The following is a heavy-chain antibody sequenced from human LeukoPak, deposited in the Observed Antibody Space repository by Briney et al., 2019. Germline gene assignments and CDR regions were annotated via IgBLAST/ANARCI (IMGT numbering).Heavy chain of an antibody. V-gene: IGHV3-66*02. CDR3: ARDARYCSSTGCYSDY. J-gene: IGHJ4*02. D-gene: IGHD2-2*01. CDR2: IYSGGST. Sequence: PGGSLRLSRAASGLSVSSNYMSWVRQAPGKGLEWVSLIYSGGSTYYADSVKGRFTISRDNSKNTLYLQMNSLRGEDTAVYYCARDARYCSSTGCYSDYWGQGTLVTVSS. CDR1: GLSVSSNY.